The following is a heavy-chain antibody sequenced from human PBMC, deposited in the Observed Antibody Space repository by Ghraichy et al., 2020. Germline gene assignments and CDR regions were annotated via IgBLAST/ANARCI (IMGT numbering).Heavy chain of an antibody. CDR2: IYYSGST. V-gene: IGHV4-59*01. CDR3: AREGGSSGYYPPPTDY. Sequence: SETLSLTCTVSGGSISSYYWSWIRQPPGKGLEWIGYIYYSGSTNYNPSLKSRVTISVDTSKNQFSLKLSSVTAADTAVNYCAREGGSSGYYPPPTDYWGQGTLVTVSS. D-gene: IGHD3-22*01. J-gene: IGHJ4*02. CDR1: GGSISSYY.